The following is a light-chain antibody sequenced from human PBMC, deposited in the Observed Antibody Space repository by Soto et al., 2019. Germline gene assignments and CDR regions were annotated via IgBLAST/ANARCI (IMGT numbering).Light chain of an antibody. CDR1: QSFGGSS. J-gene: IGKJ5*01. CDR3: QQHGDSRSIT. CDR2: GAS. V-gene: IGKV3-20*01. Sequence: EIVLTQSPGTLSLSLGERATLSCRASQSFGGSSLFWYPQKPGQAPRLLMYGASIRATGIPGRFNGSGSGTDSTLTISRLAPEDFSVYYCQQHGDSRSITFGQGTRVEIK.